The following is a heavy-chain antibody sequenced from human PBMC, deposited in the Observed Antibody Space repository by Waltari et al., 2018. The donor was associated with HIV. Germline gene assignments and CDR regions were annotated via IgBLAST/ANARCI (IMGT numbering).Heavy chain of an antibody. D-gene: IGHD4-17*01. CDR2: VAGTPGHA. Sequence: EVELVGSGGGLVHPGGSLRLSCVGSAVTFPTPGLNWVRQAPGKGLEWVSVVAGTPGHAYYADSVKGRFTISRDNAQNSAFLQMNSLRVEDTAIYYCVKSVDYFRFDVWDQGTLVTVSS. J-gene: IGHJ4*02. CDR1: AVTFPTPG. V-gene: IGHV3-48*04. CDR3: VKSVDYFRFDV.